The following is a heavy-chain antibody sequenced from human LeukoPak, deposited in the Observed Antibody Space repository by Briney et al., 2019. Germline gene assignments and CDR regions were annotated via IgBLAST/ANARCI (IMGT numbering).Heavy chain of an antibody. D-gene: IGHD6-19*01. V-gene: IGHV3-64*01. CDR3: ARSPIAVAGQGSFDY. J-gene: IGHJ4*02. CDR2: ISSNGGST. CDR1: GFTFSSYA. Sequence: GGSLRLSCAASGFTFSSYAMHWVRQAPGKGLEYVSAISSNGGSTYYANSVKGRFTISRDNSKNTLYLQMGSLRAEDMAVCYCARSPIAVAGQGSFDYWGQGTLVTVSS.